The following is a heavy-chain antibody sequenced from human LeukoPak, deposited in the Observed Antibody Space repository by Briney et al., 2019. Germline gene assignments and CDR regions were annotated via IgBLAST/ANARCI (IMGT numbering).Heavy chain of an antibody. D-gene: IGHD3-10*01. CDR2: IYPGDSDT. CDR3: ARHPSGYYGSGSYYTPPPRPSDAFDI. Sequence: GESLKISCKGSGYSFTSYWIGWVRQMPGKGLEWMGIIYPGDSDTRYSLSFQGQVTISADKSISTAYLQWSSLKASDTAMYYCARHPSGYYGSGSYYTPPPRPSDAFDIWGQGTMVTVSS. V-gene: IGHV5-51*01. CDR1: GYSFTSYW. J-gene: IGHJ3*02.